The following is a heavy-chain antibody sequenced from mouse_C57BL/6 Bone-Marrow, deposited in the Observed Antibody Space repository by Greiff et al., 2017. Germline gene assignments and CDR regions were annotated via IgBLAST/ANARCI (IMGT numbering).Heavy chain of an antibody. D-gene: IGHD1-1*01. CDR2: IWSGGST. V-gene: IGHV2-2*01. J-gene: IGHJ1*03. CDR1: GFSLTSYG. Sequence: QVHLQQSGPGLVQPSQSLSITCTVSGFSLTSYGVHWVRQSPGKGLEWLGVIWSGGSTDYNAAFISRLSISKDNSKSQVFFKMNSLQADDTAIYYCARNCYGSNWYFDVWGTGTTVTVSS. CDR3: ARNCYGSNWYFDV.